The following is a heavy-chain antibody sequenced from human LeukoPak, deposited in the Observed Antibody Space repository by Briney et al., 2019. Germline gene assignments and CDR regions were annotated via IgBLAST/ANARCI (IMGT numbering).Heavy chain of an antibody. Sequence: SETLSLTCTVSGGSISSSSYYWGWIRQPPGRGLEWIGSIYYSGSTYYNPSLKSRATISVDTSKNQFSLKLSSVTAADTAVYYCARGPHYYGSGSYRTYNWFDPWGQGTLVTVSS. CDR1: GGSISSSSYY. CDR2: IYYSGST. D-gene: IGHD3-10*01. V-gene: IGHV4-39*01. CDR3: ARGPHYYGSGSYRTYNWFDP. J-gene: IGHJ5*02.